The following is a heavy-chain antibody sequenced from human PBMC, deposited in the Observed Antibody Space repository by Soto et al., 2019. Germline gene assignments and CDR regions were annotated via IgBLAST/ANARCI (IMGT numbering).Heavy chain of an antibody. CDR1: GRSMSSNY. J-gene: IGHJ4*02. Sequence: QVHLQESGPGLVKPSDTLSLTCSVSGRSMSSNYWSWIRQSPDKGLEWLGYVFYGGTDYNPSLEGRVSMSVGSSKSHFSLKMTSVTAADTAVYYCASFRGALHFDSWGQGILVTVSS. D-gene: IGHD3-16*01. CDR3: ASFRGALHFDS. CDR2: VFYGGT. V-gene: IGHV4-59*01.